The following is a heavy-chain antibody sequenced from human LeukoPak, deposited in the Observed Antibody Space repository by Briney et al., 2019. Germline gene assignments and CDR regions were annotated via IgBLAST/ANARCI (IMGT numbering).Heavy chain of an antibody. CDR3: ARGSSGYIEY. CDR1: GFTSSSYS. Sequence: PGGSLRLSCAASGFTSSSYSMNWVRQAPGKGLEWVSSISSSSSYIYYADSVKGRFTISRDNAKNSLYLQMNSLRAEDTAVYYCARGSSGYIEYWGQGTLVTVSS. J-gene: IGHJ4*02. D-gene: IGHD2-15*01. CDR2: ISSSSSYI. V-gene: IGHV3-21*01.